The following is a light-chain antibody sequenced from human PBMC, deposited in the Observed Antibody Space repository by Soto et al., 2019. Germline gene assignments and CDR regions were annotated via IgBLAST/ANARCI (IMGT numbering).Light chain of an antibody. CDR1: QSISWN. CDR3: QQSYTTPFT. CDR2: AAS. Sequence: DIQMTQSPSSLSASVGDRVTITCRASQSISWNLNWYQQKPGKAPKLLIYAASSLQSGVPSRFSGSGSGTDFTLSISSPQPEDFAKYYCQQSYTTPFTFGQGTKVEIK. V-gene: IGKV1-39*01. J-gene: IGKJ1*01.